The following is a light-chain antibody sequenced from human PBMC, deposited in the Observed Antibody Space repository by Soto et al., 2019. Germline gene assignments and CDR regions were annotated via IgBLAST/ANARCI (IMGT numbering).Light chain of an antibody. V-gene: IGLV2-11*01. CDR3: SSYAGSNDPLV. CDR2: DVS. Sequence: QSALTQPRSVSGSPGQSVTISCTGTGLDIGGYNYVSWYQQHPGKAPKLMIYDVSERPAGFPDRFAASKSSTTASLTVAGLEEEDEDYYYCSSYAGSNDPLVFGGGTKLTVL. J-gene: IGLJ2*01. CDR1: GLDIGGYNY.